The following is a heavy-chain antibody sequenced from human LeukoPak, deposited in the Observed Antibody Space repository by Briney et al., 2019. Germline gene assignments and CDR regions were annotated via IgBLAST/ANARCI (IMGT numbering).Heavy chain of an antibody. CDR3: ARDRNTGYGMDV. V-gene: IGHV3-53*01. CDR1: GFTFSSNY. J-gene: IGHJ6*02. CDR2: IYSGGST. D-gene: IGHD2-8*02. Sequence: PGGSLRLSCAASGFTFSSNYMSWVRQAPGKGLEWVSVIYSGGSTYYADSVKGRFTISRDNSKNTLYLQVNSLRAEDTAMYYCARDRNTGYGMDVWGQGTTVTVSS.